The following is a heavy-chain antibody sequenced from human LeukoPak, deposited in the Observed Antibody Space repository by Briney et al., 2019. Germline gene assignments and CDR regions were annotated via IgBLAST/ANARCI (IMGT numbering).Heavy chain of an antibody. CDR3: AKEPSSSWYLRFFEY. CDR2: ISDDGSDI. J-gene: IGHJ4*02. Sequence: GGSLRLSCAASGFSFSLFGMNWVRQAPGKGLEWVAVISDDGSDIHYADSVKGRFTISRDNSHNTVYLQMNSVRAEDTAVYHCAKEPSSSWYLRFFEYWGQGTLVTVSS. CDR1: GFSFSLFG. V-gene: IGHV3-30*18. D-gene: IGHD3-22*01.